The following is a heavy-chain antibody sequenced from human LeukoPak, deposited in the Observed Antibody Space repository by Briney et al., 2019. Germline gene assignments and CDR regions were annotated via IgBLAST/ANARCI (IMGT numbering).Heavy chain of an antibody. CDR2: IYYSGST. Sequence: PSETLSLTCTVSGGSISSYYWSWIRQPPGKGLEWIGYIYYSGSTNYNPSLKSRVTISVDTSKNQFSLKLSSVTAADTAVYYCARQESYGDPLDYWGQGTLVTVSS. V-gene: IGHV4-59*08. D-gene: IGHD4-17*01. CDR3: ARQESYGDPLDY. J-gene: IGHJ4*02. CDR1: GGSISSYY.